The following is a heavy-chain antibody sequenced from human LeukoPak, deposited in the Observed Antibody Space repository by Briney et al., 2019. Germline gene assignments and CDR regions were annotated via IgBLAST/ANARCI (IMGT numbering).Heavy chain of an antibody. Sequence: SETLSLTCTVSGGSISGYYWSWIRQPPGKGLEWIDYITYSGSTNYNPSLKSRVTMSVDTSKNQFSLRLSSVAAADTAVYYCARHGSSYSFDCWGQGTLVTVSS. D-gene: IGHD6-13*01. CDR1: GGSISGYY. CDR2: ITYSGST. CDR3: ARHGSSYSFDC. V-gene: IGHV4-59*08. J-gene: IGHJ4*02.